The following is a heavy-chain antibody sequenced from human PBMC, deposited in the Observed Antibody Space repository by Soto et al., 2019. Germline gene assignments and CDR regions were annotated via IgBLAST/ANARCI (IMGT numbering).Heavy chain of an antibody. V-gene: IGHV3-23*01. CDR2: ISGSGGST. D-gene: IGHD6-13*01. Sequence: HPGGSLRLSCAASGFTFSSYAMSWVRQAPGKGLEWVSAISGSGGSTYYADSVKGRFTISRDNSKNTLYLQMNSLRAEDTAVYYCAKDAGAITGYSSSFDSSLDYWGQGTLVTVSS. CDR3: AKDAGAITGYSSSFDSSLDY. CDR1: GFTFSSYA. J-gene: IGHJ4*02.